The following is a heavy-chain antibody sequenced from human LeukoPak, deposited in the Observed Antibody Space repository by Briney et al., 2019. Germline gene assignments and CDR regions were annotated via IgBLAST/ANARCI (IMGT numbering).Heavy chain of an antibody. CDR1: GFTFSSYS. V-gene: IGHV3-30*18. Sequence: GGSLRLSCAASGFTFSSYSMSWVRQAPGKGLEWVAVISYDGSNKYYADSVKGRFTISRDNSKNTLYLQMNNLRAEDTAVYYCAKVIRSSGWYVDYWGQGTLVTVSS. J-gene: IGHJ4*02. D-gene: IGHD6-19*01. CDR3: AKVIRSSGWYVDY. CDR2: ISYDGSNK.